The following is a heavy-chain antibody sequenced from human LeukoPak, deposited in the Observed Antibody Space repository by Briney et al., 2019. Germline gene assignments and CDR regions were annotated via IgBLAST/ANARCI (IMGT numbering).Heavy chain of an antibody. Sequence: VASVKVSCKASGNTFNSYAMNWVRQAPGQGLERMGIINPSGGSTSYAQKFQGRVTMTRDTSTSTVYMELSSLRSEDTAVYYCARDAMVRVLDYWGQGTLVTVSS. D-gene: IGHD3-10*01. CDR1: GNTFNSYA. J-gene: IGHJ4*02. CDR2: INPSGGST. CDR3: ARDAMVRVLDY. V-gene: IGHV1-46*02.